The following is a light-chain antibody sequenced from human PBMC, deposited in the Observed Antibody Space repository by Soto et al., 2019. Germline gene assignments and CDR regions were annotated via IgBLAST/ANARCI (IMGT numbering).Light chain of an antibody. J-gene: IGKJ5*01. CDR2: GAS. V-gene: IGKV3-20*01. CDR1: QSVSISF. Sequence: EIVLKPSTGTLSLSPGERATLSCRASQSVSISFISWSQHKPGRAPSILIYGASSRATGIPDRFSGSGSGTDFTLTISRLEPEDPAVYYCKQYGSLLPITFGQGTRLAI. CDR3: KQYGSLLPIT.